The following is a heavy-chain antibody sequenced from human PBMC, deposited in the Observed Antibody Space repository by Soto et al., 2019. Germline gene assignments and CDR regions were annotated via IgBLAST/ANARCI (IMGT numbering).Heavy chain of an antibody. Sequence: EVQLVESGGGLVQPGGSLRLSCAASEFTFSIYSMNWVRQAPGKGLEWVSYISRSSAIMYYAVSVTDRFTISRDNAKCSRHLQMSSLRAADTAVYFCVRGDNSGWDDSGAFHSWGQGTLVTVSS. CDR1: EFTFSIYS. V-gene: IGHV3-48*01. CDR2: ISRSSAIM. CDR3: VRGDNSGWDDSGAFHS. D-gene: IGHD6-19*01. J-gene: IGHJ5*01.